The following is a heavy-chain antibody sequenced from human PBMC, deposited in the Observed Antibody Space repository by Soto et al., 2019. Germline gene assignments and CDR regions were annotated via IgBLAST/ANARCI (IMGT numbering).Heavy chain of an antibody. D-gene: IGHD6-19*01. CDR3: ARVAQQGQDGDFDY. CDR2: ISAYTGNT. Sequence: ASVKVSCKASGYTFSIYGISWVRQAPGQRLEWMGWISAYTGNTNYAQNFQGRVTMTTDTSTSTAYMELRSLRSDDTAVYYCARVAQQGQDGDFDYWGQGTLVTVSS. V-gene: IGHV1-18*01. CDR1: GYTFSIYG. J-gene: IGHJ4*02.